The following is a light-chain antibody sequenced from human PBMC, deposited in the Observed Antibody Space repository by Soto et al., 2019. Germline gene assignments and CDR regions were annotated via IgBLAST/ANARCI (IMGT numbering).Light chain of an antibody. CDR1: RSDVGSYNL. J-gene: IGLJ1*01. CDR2: VGS. V-gene: IGLV2-23*01. Sequence: QSALTQPASVSGSPGQSITISCTGTRSDVGSYNLVSWYQQHPGKAPKLMIYVGSKRPSGVSNRFSGSKSGNTASLTISGLQAEDEADYYCCSYAGETTPYVFGTGTKLTVL. CDR3: CSYAGETTPYV.